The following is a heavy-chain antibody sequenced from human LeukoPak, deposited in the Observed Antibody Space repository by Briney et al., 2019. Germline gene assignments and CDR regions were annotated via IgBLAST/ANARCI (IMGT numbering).Heavy chain of an antibody. Sequence: GGSLRLSCAASGFTFSSYEMNWVRQAPGKGLEWVSYISSSGSTIYYADSVKGRFTISRDNAKNSLYLQMNSLRAEDTAVYYCARTLIEYSVSSCYFDYWGQGTLVTVSS. CDR2: ISSSGSTI. D-gene: IGHD6-6*01. CDR3: ARTLIEYSVSSCYFDY. V-gene: IGHV3-48*03. J-gene: IGHJ4*02. CDR1: GFTFSSYE.